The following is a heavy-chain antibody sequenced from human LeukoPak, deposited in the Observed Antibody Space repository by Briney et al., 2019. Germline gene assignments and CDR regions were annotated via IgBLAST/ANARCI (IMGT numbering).Heavy chain of an antibody. J-gene: IGHJ4*02. CDR1: GFTFSSYA. Sequence: PGGSLRLSCAASGFTFSSYAMSWVRQAPGKGLEWVSAISGSGGNTYYADSMKGRFTIPRDNSKNTLYLQMNSLRAEDTAVYYCAKADDYVWGSYRKHHFDYWGQGTLVTVSS. V-gene: IGHV3-23*01. CDR2: ISGSGGNT. CDR3: AKADDYVWGSYRKHHFDY. D-gene: IGHD3-16*02.